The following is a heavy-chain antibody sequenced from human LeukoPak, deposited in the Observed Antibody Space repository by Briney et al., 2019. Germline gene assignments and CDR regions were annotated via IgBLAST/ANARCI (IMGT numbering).Heavy chain of an antibody. CDR1: GGSISSSSYY. J-gene: IGHJ6*02. Sequence: PSETLPLTCTVSGGSISSSSYYWGWIRQPPGKGLEWIGSISSSGSTYYNPSLKSRAIISVDTSNSQFSLTLSSVTAADTAVYYCARYASGWYLSSVDVWGQGTTVTVSS. CDR2: ISSSGST. V-gene: IGHV4-39*01. CDR3: ARYASGWYLSSVDV. D-gene: IGHD6-19*01.